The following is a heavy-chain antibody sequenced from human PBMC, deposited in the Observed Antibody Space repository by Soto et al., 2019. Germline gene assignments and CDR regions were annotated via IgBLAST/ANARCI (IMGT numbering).Heavy chain of an antibody. D-gene: IGHD2-15*01. Sequence: QVHLVQSGAEVKKPGSSVKVSCKASGGTFSSYAISWVRQAPGQGLEWMGGIIPLFGTANYAQKFQGRVPSTAEESTSTTYMERRSLNAEDLAVYSGPGEGGRPPKFYSGGQGTL. V-gene: IGHV1-69*12. CDR2: IIPLFGTA. CDR1: GGTFSSYA. CDR3: PGEGGRPPKFYS. J-gene: IGHJ1*01.